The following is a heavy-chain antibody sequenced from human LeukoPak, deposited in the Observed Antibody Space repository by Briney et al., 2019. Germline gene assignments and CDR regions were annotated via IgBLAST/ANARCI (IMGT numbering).Heavy chain of an antibody. D-gene: IGHD2-15*01. CDR1: GGSFSGFY. V-gene: IGHV4-34*01. J-gene: IGHJ6*03. Sequence: PSETLSLTCAVYGGSFSGFYWNWIRQTPGKGLEWIGEINHSGSTDYNPSLESRVTISVDASKNQFSLKLTSVTAADTAVYYCARGYCSGGSCYSYYYYNYMDVWGKGTTVTVSS. CDR3: ARGYCSGGSCYSYYYYNYMDV. CDR2: INHSGST.